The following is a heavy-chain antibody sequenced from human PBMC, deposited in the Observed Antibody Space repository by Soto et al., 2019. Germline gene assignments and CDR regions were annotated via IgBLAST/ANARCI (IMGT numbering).Heavy chain of an antibody. D-gene: IGHD1-7*01. CDR2: IYYSGST. V-gene: IGHV4-39*01. Sequence: SETLSLTCTVSGGSISSSSYYWGWIRQPPGKGLEWIGSIYYSGSTYYNPSLKSRVTISVDTSKNQFSLKLSSVTAADTAVYYCARHWNYFPNWFDPWGQGTLVTVSS. J-gene: IGHJ5*02. CDR1: GGSISSSSYY. CDR3: ARHWNYFPNWFDP.